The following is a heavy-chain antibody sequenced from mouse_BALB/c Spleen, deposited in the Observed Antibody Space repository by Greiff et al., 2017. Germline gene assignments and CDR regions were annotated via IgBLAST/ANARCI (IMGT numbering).Heavy chain of an antibody. Sequence: VKLMESGPGLVQPSQSLSITCTVSGFSLTSYGVHWVRQSPGKGLEWLGVIWSGGSTDYNAAFISRLSISKDNSKSQVFFKMNSLQANDTAIYYCARKGGNYVLYAMDYWGQGTSVTVSS. J-gene: IGHJ4*01. D-gene: IGHD2-1*01. V-gene: IGHV2-2*02. CDR3: ARKGGNYVLYAMDY. CDR2: IWSGGST. CDR1: GFSLTSYG.